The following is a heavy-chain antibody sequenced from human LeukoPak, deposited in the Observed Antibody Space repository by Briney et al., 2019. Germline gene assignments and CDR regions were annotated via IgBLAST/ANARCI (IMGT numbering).Heavy chain of an antibody. CDR3: ARAPARGHYYYYMDV. CDR1: GYTFTGYY. J-gene: IGHJ6*03. Sequence: ASVKVSCKASGYTFTGYYMNWVRQAPGQGLEWMGWINPNSGGTNYAQKFQGRVTMTRDTSISTAYMELSRLRSDDTAVYYCARAPARGHYYYYMDVWGKGTTVTVSS. D-gene: IGHD6-6*01. V-gene: IGHV1-2*02. CDR2: INPNSGGT.